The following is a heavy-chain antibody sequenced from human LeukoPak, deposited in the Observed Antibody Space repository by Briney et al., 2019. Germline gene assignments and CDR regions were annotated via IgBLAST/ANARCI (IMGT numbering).Heavy chain of an antibody. CDR3: ASSNYYGSGTYYKPLRADWFDP. V-gene: IGHV4-34*01. D-gene: IGHD3-10*01. CDR2: INHSGST. CDR1: GGSFSGYY. Sequence: SETLSLTCAVYGGSFSGYYWTWIRQSPGKGLEWIGEINHSGSTNYNPSLKSRVTISIDTSKNHFSLRLGSVTAADTAVYYCASSNYYGSGTYYKPLRADWFDPWGQGTLVTVSS. J-gene: IGHJ5*02.